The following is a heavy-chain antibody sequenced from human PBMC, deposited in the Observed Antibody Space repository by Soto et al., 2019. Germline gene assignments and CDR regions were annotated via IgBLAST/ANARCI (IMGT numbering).Heavy chain of an antibody. CDR3: ARDQGIAAAGTRWFDP. J-gene: IGHJ5*02. Sequence: QVQLVQSGAEVKKPGSSVKVSCKASGGTFSSYAISWVRQAPGQGLEWMGGIIPILGTANYAQKFQGRVTITADESTITAYTELSSLRSEDTAVYFCARDQGIAAAGTRWFDPWGQGTLVTVSS. CDR2: IIPILGTA. D-gene: IGHD6-13*01. V-gene: IGHV1-69*01. CDR1: GGTFSSYA.